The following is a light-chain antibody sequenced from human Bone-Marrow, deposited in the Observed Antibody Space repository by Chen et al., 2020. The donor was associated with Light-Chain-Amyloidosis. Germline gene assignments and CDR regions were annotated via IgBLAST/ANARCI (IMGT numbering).Light chain of an antibody. Sequence: SYVLTQPSSVSVAPGQTATLSCGGNNIGSTSVHWYQQTPGQAPLLVVNDDIDRPSGIPERLSGSNSGNTASLTISRGEAGDEADYYCQVWDRSSDRPVFGGGTKLTVL. J-gene: IGLJ3*02. CDR2: DDI. CDR3: QVWDRSSDRPV. V-gene: IGLV3-21*02. CDR1: NIGSTS.